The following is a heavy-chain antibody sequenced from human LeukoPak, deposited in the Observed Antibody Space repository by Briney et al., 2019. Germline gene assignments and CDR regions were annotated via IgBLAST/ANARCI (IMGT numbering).Heavy chain of an antibody. D-gene: IGHD5-24*01. V-gene: IGHV3-30-3*01. Sequence: PGGSLRLSCAASGFTFSSYAMHWVRQAPGKGLEWVAVISYDGSNKYYADSVKGRFTISRDNSKNTLYLQMNSLRAEDTAVYYCARGDGYKHFDYWGQGTLVTVSS. CDR2: ISYDGSNK. J-gene: IGHJ4*02. CDR3: ARGDGYKHFDY. CDR1: GFTFSSYA.